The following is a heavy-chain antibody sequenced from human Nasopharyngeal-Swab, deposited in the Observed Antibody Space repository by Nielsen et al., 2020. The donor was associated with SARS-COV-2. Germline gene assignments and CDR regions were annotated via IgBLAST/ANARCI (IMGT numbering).Heavy chain of an antibody. J-gene: IGHJ5*02. CDR3: ATWGPTYYGRNWFDP. CDR1: GYTFTSYG. CDR2: ISAYNGNT. D-gene: IGHD2/OR15-2a*01. Sequence: ASVKVSCKASGYTFTSYGISWVRQAPGQGLEWMGWISAYNGNTIYAQKFQGRVTMTEDTSTDTAYMELSSLRSEDTAVYYCATWGPTYYGRNWFDPWGQGTLVTVSS. V-gene: IGHV1-18*04.